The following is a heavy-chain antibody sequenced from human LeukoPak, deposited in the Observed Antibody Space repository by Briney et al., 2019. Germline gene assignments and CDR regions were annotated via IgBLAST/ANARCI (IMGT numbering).Heavy chain of an antibody. CDR2: IKSKTDGGTT. Sequence: GGSLRLSCAASGFAFSNAWMSWVRQAPGKGLEWVGRIKSKTDGGTTDYAAPVKGRFTISRDDSKNTLYLQMNSLKTEDTAVYYCTTSIIRYTSDYWGQGTLVTVSS. D-gene: IGHD3-3*01. CDR3: TTSIIRYTSDY. J-gene: IGHJ4*02. CDR1: GFAFSNAW. V-gene: IGHV3-15*01.